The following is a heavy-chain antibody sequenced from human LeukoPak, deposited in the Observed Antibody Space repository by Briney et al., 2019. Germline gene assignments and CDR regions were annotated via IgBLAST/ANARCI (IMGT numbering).Heavy chain of an antibody. CDR1: GGTFSSYT. V-gene: IGHV1-69*02. CDR2: IIPILGIA. J-gene: IGHJ4*02. D-gene: IGHD1-26*01. CDR3: ARLQVGATTHLDY. Sequence: GSSVKVSCKASGGTFSSYTISWVRQAPGQGLEWMGRIIPILGIANYAQKFQGRVTITADKSTSTAYTELSSLRSEDTAVYYCARLQVGATTHLDYWGQGTLVTVSS.